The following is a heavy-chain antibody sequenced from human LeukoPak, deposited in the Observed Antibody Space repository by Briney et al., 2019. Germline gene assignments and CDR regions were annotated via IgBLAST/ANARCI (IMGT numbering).Heavy chain of an antibody. CDR3: ARVVTAAGTGY. CDR2: IKQDGGEK. CDR1: GFTFSNYW. J-gene: IGHJ4*02. Sequence: GGALRLSCAASGFTFSNYWMSWVRQAPGKGLEGVANIKQDGGEKYYVDSVKGRFTISRDNAKSSLYLQMNSLRAEDTAVYYCARVVTAAGTGYWGQGTLVPVSS. V-gene: IGHV3-7*01. D-gene: IGHD6-13*01.